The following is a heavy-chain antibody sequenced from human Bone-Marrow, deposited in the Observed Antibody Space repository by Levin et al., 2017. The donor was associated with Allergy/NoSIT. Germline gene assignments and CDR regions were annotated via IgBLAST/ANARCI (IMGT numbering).Heavy chain of an antibody. V-gene: IGHV3-15*01. CDR1: GFTFSNAW. CDR2: IKSKTDGGTT. J-gene: IGHJ4*02. Sequence: GGSLRLSCAASGFTFSNAWMSWVRQAPGKGLEWVGRIKSKTDGGTTDYAAPVKGRFTISRDDSKNTLYLQMNSLKTEDTAVYYCTTDFSISNDYSKHPDVYYFDYWGQGTLVTVSS. CDR3: TTDFSISNDYSKHPDVYYFDY. D-gene: IGHD4-11*01.